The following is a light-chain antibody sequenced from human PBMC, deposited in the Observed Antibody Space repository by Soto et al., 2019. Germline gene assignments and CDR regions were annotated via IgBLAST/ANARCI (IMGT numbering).Light chain of an antibody. Sequence: QSVLTQPASVSGSPGQSLTISCTGTSSDVGSYNLVSWYQQHPDKAPKLMIYEDNQRPSGVSNRFSGSRSGNTASLTISGLQAEDEADYYCCSYAGTSTLFGGGTKLTVL. CDR1: SSDVGSYNL. V-gene: IGLV2-23*01. J-gene: IGLJ2*01. CDR3: CSYAGTSTL. CDR2: EDN.